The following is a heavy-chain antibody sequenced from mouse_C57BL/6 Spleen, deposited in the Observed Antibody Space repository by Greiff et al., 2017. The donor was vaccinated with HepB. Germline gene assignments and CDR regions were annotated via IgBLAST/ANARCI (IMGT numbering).Heavy chain of an antibody. CDR2: INYDGSST. CDR3: ARDGGSPYYYAMDY. CDR1: GFTFSDYY. D-gene: IGHD1-1*01. V-gene: IGHV5-16*01. Sequence: DVKLVESEGGLVQPGSSMKLSCTASGFTFSDYYMAWVRQVPEKGLEWVANINYDGSSTYYLDSLKSRFIISRDNAKNILYLQMSSLKSEDTATYYCARDGGSPYYYAMDYWGQGTSVTVSS. J-gene: IGHJ4*01.